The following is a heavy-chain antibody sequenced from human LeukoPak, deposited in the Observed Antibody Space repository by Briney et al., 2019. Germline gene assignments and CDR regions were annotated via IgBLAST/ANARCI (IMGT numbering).Heavy chain of an antibody. J-gene: IGHJ6*03. D-gene: IGHD1-1*01. CDR1: YYTFTNYG. CDR2: ISAYNGNT. Sequence: ASVKVSCKASYYTFTNYGITWVRQAPGQWLEWMGWISAYNGNTFYAQNLQGRVTMTTDTSTSTAYMELRSLTSDDTAVYYCARVLEITNYYYYMDVWGKGTTVTVSS. V-gene: IGHV1-18*01. CDR3: ARVLEITNYYYYMDV.